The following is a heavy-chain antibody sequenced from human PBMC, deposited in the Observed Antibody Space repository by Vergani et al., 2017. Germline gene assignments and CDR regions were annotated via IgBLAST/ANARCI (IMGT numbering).Heavy chain of an antibody. Sequence: QLQLQESGPGLVKPSETLSLTCTVSGGSISSGGYYWSWIRQHPGKGLEWIGYIYYSGSTYYNPSLKSRVTISVDTSKNQFSLKLSSVTAADTAVYYCARERRGMIAARLGNWFDPWGQGTLVTVSS. CDR3: ARERRGMIAARLGNWFDP. J-gene: IGHJ5*02. D-gene: IGHD6-6*01. CDR1: GGSISSGGYY. V-gene: IGHV4-31*03. CDR2: IYYSGST.